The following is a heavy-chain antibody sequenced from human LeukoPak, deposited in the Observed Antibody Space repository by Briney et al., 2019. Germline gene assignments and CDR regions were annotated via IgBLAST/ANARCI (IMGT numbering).Heavy chain of an antibody. J-gene: IGHJ6*04. V-gene: IGHV4-34*01. CDR1: GGSFSGYY. CDR2: MNHSGST. D-gene: IGHD3-3*01. CDR3: ARERFLELSLLGDV. Sequence: SETLSLTCAVYGGSFSGYYWSWVRQPPGKGLEGIGEMNHSGSTNYNPSLTSQVTISVDTSKNQSSLMLRSVTAADTAVYYCARERFLELSLLGDVWGKGTTVTVSS.